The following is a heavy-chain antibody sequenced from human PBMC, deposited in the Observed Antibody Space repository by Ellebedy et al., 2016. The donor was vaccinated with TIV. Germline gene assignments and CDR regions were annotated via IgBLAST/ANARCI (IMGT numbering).Heavy chain of an antibody. CDR3: ARRGSYGDYAVQVNNWFDR. CDR2: IYQDGSNQ. Sequence: PGGSLRLSCVASGFSFRSYWMSWVRQAPGKGLEWVANIYQDGSNQYYVDSVKGRFTISRDNAKNSLYLQLSSLRVEDTAVYYCARRGSYGDYAVQVNNWFDRWGQGTLVTV. D-gene: IGHD4-17*01. J-gene: IGHJ5*02. V-gene: IGHV3-7*01. CDR1: GFSFRSYW.